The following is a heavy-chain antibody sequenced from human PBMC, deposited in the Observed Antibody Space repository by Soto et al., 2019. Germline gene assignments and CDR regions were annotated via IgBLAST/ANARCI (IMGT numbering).Heavy chain of an antibody. CDR2: ISGSGGST. V-gene: IGHV3-23*01. Sequence: GALRLSCAASGFTFSSYAMSWVRQAPGKGLEWVSAISGSGGSTYYADSVKGRFTISRDNSKNTLYLQMNSLRAEDTAIYYCARHSSGWWTFDYWGQGTLVTISS. CDR1: GFTFSSYA. CDR3: ARHSSGWWTFDY. J-gene: IGHJ4*02. D-gene: IGHD6-19*01.